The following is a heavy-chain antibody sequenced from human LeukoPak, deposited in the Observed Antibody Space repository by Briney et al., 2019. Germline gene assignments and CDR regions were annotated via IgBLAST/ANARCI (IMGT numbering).Heavy chain of an antibody. CDR1: GGSFSGYY. CDR3: ASLLPPLGDDAFDI. Sequence: SETLSLTCAVSGGSFSGYYWSWIRQPPGKGLEWIGEINHSGSTNYNPSLKSRVTISVDTSKNQFSLKLSSVTAADTAVYYCASLLPPLGDDAFDIWGQGTMATVSS. CDR2: INHSGST. J-gene: IGHJ3*02. V-gene: IGHV4-34*01. D-gene: IGHD3-16*01.